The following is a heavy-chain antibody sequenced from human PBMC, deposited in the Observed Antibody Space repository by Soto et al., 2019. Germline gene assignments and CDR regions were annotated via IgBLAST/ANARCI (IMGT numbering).Heavy chain of an antibody. V-gene: IGHV3-23*01. J-gene: IGHJ5*02. Sequence: GGSLRLSCAASGFTFSSYAMSWVRQAPGKGPEWVSAISGSGGSTYYADSVKGRFTISRDNSKNTLYLQMNSLRAEDTAVYYCAKGNIAARPGENWFDPWGQGTLVTVSS. CDR1: GFTFSSYA. CDR2: ISGSGGST. CDR3: AKGNIAARPGENWFDP. D-gene: IGHD6-6*01.